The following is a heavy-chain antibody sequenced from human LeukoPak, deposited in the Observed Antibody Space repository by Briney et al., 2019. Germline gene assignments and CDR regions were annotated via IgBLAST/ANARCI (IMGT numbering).Heavy chain of an antibody. D-gene: IGHD2-15*01. Sequence: GGSLRLPCAASGFTFSSYAINWVRQAPGKGLEWVSVISGSGGTIYYADSVKGRFTISRDNSKNTLYLQMNSLRVEDTAVYYCAAKSCTGSSCYRPMDYWGQGILVTVSS. CDR2: ISGSGGTI. J-gene: IGHJ4*02. CDR1: GFTFSSYA. CDR3: AAKSCTGSSCYRPMDY. V-gene: IGHV3-23*01.